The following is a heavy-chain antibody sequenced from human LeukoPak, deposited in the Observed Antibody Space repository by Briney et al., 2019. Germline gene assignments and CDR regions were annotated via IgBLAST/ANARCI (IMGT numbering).Heavy chain of an antibody. J-gene: IGHJ4*02. CDR1: GFTFSSYA. CDR2: ISGSGGST. Sequence: GGSLRLSCAASGFTFSSYAMSWVRQAPGKGLEWVSAISGSGGSTYYADFVKGRCTISRDNSKNTLYLQMNSLRAEDTAVYYCAKDFEPTYSSGWERWGQGTLVTVSS. V-gene: IGHV3-23*01. CDR3: AKDFEPTYSSGWER. D-gene: IGHD6-19*01.